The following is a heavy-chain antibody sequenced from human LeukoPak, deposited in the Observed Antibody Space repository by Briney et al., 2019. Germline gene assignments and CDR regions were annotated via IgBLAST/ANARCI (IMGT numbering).Heavy chain of an antibody. D-gene: IGHD4-17*01. CDR3: AREGSVTLGYYYYYYMDV. Sequence: PGGSLRLSCAASGFTFSSYAMHWVRQAPGKGLEWVAVISYDGSNKYYADSVKGRFTISRDNSKNTLYLQMNSLRAEDTAVYYCAREGSVTLGYYYYYYMDVWGKGTTVTVSS. CDR2: ISYDGSNK. V-gene: IGHV3-30*04. J-gene: IGHJ6*03. CDR1: GFTFSSYA.